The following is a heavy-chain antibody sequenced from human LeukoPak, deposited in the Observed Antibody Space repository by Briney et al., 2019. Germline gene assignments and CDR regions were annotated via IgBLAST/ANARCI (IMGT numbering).Heavy chain of an antibody. CDR1: GGSISSYY. CDR3: ARDFSPSGSHLFGGDARGWFDP. D-gene: IGHD3-10*01. V-gene: IGHV4-4*07. J-gene: IGHJ5*02. Sequence: SETLSLTCTVSGGSISSYYWSWIRQPAGKGLEWIGRIYTSGNTKYNPSLKSRVTLSVDKSKNQVSLKLISVTAADTAVYYCARDFSPSGSHLFGGDARGWFDPWGQGTLVTVSS. CDR2: IYTSGNT.